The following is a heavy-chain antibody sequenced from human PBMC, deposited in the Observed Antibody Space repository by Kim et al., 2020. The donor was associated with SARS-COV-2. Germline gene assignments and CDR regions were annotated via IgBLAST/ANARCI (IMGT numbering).Heavy chain of an antibody. CDR2: INPNGGTT. Sequence: ASVKVSCKASGYTFTKFFLHWVRQAPGQGLEWMGVINPNGGTTRYAQKFQDRVTMTRDTSTTTVFMELSSLRSDDTAVYYCAGDSQDIRVVVPVTDPFNFWGQGSMVIVSS. D-gene: IGHD2-15*01. J-gene: IGHJ3*01. V-gene: IGHV1-46*01. CDR3: AGDSQDIRVVVPVTDPFNF. CDR1: GYTFTKFF.